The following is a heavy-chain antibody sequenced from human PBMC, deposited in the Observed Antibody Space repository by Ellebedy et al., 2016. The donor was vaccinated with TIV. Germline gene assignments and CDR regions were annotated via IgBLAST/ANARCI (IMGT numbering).Heavy chain of an antibody. V-gene: IGHV4-34*01. D-gene: IGHD4/OR15-4a*01. CDR2: INHSGST. CDR3: ARVWRGATHFDY. Sequence: SETLSLTXAVHGGSFSGYYWSWIRQPPGKGLEWIGEINHSGSTNYNPSLKSRVTMSVDTSKNQFSLKLSSVTAADTAVYYCARVWRGATHFDYWGQGTLVTVSS. J-gene: IGHJ4*02. CDR1: GGSFSGYY.